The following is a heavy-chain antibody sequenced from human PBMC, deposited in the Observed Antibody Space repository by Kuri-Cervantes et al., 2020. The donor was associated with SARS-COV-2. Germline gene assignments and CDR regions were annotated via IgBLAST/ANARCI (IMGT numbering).Heavy chain of an antibody. CDR1: GFTFSSYA. V-gene: IGHV3-23*01. Sequence: GESLKISCAASGFTFSSYAVSWVRQAPGKGLEWVSAISGSGGSTYYADSVKGRFTISRDNAKNSLYLQMNSLRAEDTAVYYCARIGELGIPDYWGQGTLVTVSS. CDR3: ARIGELGIPDY. J-gene: IGHJ4*02. CDR2: ISGSGGST. D-gene: IGHD7-27*01.